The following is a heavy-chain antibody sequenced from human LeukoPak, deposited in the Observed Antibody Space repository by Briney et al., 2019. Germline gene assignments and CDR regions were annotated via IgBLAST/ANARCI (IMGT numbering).Heavy chain of an antibody. J-gene: IGHJ4*02. Sequence: ASVKVSCKASGYTFTGYYMHWVRQALGQGLEWMGWINPNSGGTNYAQKFQGWVTTTRDTSISTAYMELSRLRSDDTAVYYCARSYSGYDLLFDYWGQGTLVTVSS. V-gene: IGHV1-2*04. CDR2: INPNSGGT. D-gene: IGHD5-12*01. CDR1: GYTFTGYY. CDR3: ARSYSGYDLLFDY.